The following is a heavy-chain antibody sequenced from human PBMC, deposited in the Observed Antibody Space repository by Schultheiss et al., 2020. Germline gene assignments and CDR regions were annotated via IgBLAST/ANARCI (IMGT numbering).Heavy chain of an antibody. D-gene: IGHD6-19*01. CDR1: GYTFTSYY. CDR2: INPSGGST. J-gene: IGHJ4*02. V-gene: IGHV1-46*01. CDR3: ARDRYRHSSGWFLDY. Sequence: ASVKVSCKASGYTFTSYYMHWVRQAPGQGLEWMGIINPSGGSTSYAQKFQGRVTMTRDTSTSTVYMELSSLRSEDTAVYYCARDRYRHSSGWFLDYWGQGTLVTVSS.